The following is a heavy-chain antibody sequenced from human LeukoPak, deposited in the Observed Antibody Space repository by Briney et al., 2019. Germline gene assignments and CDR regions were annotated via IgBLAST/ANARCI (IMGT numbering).Heavy chain of an antibody. CDR1: GGTFSSYA. J-gene: IGHJ4*02. CDR3: AAGVVPAAVFDY. V-gene: IGHV1-69*01. Sequence: SVKVSCKASGGTFSSYAISWVRQAPGQGLEWMGGIIPIFGTANYAQKFQGRVTITADESTSTAYMELSSLRSEDTAVYYCAAGVVPAAVFDYWGQGTLVTVSS. D-gene: IGHD2-2*01. CDR2: IIPIFGTA.